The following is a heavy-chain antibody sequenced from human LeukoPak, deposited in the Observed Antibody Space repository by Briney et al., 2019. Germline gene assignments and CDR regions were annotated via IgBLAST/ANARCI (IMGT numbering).Heavy chain of an antibody. CDR1: GFTVSYNY. CDR2: MSYDETKK. V-gene: IGHV3-30-3*01. Sequence: GGSLRLSCAVSGFTVSYNYMSWVRQAPGKGLEWVAVMSYDETKKYYADSVKGRFTVSRDNSKNTLYLEMDSLTDDDTAVYYCARDEEAGGLDVWGQGTTVTVSS. D-gene: IGHD3-10*01. CDR3: ARDEEAGGLDV. J-gene: IGHJ6*02.